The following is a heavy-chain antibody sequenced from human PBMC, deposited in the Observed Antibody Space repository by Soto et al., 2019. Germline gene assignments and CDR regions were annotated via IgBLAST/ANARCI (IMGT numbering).Heavy chain of an antibody. Sequence: SETLSLTCAVSVGSISSGGYSWSWIRQPPGKGLEWIGYIYHSGSTYYNPSLKSRVTISVDRSKNQFSLKLSSVTAADTAVYYCARAEGYSSGWADAFDIWGQGTMIIVSS. CDR1: VGSISSGGYS. D-gene: IGHD6-19*01. V-gene: IGHV4-30-2*01. CDR2: IYHSGST. CDR3: ARAEGYSSGWADAFDI. J-gene: IGHJ3*02.